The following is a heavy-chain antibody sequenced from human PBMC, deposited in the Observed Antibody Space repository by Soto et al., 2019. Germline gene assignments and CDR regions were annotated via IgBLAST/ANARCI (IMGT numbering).Heavy chain of an antibody. J-gene: IGHJ4*02. CDR3: ARRTSSGANAD. D-gene: IGHD2-8*01. V-gene: IGHV4-4*01. CDR2: ISHNDLK. Sequence: PAETLSLTCAVSGDSVNTNDWWAWVRQPPGKRPERIGEISHNDLKNYHPFLKTRLSFSISRDSSSLQFSLSLSSVTATDTAVYFSARRTSSGANADWGQGKMVTVSA. CDR1: GDSVNTNDW.